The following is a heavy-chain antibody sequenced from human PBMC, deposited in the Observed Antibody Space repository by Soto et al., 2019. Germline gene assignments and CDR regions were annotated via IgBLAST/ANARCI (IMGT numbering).Heavy chain of an antibody. D-gene: IGHD3-10*01. CDR3: ARVTTMVRRIDY. J-gene: IGHJ4*02. Sequence: TLSLTCTFSGGSISSGDYYWSWIRQPPGKGLEWIGYIYYSGSTYYNPSLKSRVTISVDTSKNQFSLKLSSVTAADTAVYYCARVTTMVRRIDYWGQGTLVTVSS. CDR2: IYYSGST. V-gene: IGHV4-30-4*01. CDR1: GGSISSGDYY.